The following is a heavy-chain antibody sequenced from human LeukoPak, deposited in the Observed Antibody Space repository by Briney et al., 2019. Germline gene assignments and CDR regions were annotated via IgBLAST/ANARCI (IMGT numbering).Heavy chain of an antibody. CDR1: GCSLSNYY. CDR2: IYYSGST. D-gene: IGHD4/OR15-4a*01. J-gene: IGHJ4*02. Sequence: SENLSLTCTVSGCSLSNYYWSWIRQPPGKGLEWIWYIYYSGSTIYHPSLESRVTISLDTAKNQFSLKLTSVTAADTAVHYCARGPHSTYGAGAYWGQGTLVTVSS. V-gene: IGHV4-59*01. CDR3: ARGPHSTYGAGAY.